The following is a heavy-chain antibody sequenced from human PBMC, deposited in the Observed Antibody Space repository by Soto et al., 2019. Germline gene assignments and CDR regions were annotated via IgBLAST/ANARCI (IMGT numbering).Heavy chain of an antibody. V-gene: IGHV1-69*06. CDR3: ARPYYDRSGYYLWYFDY. CDR2: IIPNFDTP. CDR1: GDSFNTFA. J-gene: IGHJ4*02. Sequence: QVQLVQSGAEVKKPGSSVKLSCKASGDSFNTFAVTWVRQAPGQGLEWMGGIIPNFDTPNYAQKIQGRVTIIADKSTSTPDMELSSLRSEDTAVYYCARPYYDRSGYYLWYFDYWGQGTLVTVSS. D-gene: IGHD3-22*01.